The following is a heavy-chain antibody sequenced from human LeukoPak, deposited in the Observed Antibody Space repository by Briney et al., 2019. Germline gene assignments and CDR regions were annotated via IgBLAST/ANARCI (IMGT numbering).Heavy chain of an antibody. CDR1: GFTFSSYA. J-gene: IGHJ4*02. D-gene: IGHD2-2*01. Sequence: PGRSLRLSCAASGFTFSSYAMHWVRQAPGKGLEWMAVISYDGSNKYYADSVKGRFTISRDNSKNTLYLQMNSLRAEDTAVYYCARDRIVVVPAAMPIYYFDYWGQGTLVTVSS. CDR2: ISYDGSNK. CDR3: ARDRIVVVPAAMPIYYFDY. V-gene: IGHV3-30*04.